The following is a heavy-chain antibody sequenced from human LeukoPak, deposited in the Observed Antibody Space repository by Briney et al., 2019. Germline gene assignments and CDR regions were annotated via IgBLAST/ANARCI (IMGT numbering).Heavy chain of an antibody. D-gene: IGHD6-19*01. CDR1: GFTFSSYS. Sequence: SGESLRLSCAASGFTFSSYSMNWVRQAPGKGLEWVSSISSSSSYIYYADSVKGRFTISRDNAKNSLYLQMNSLRAEDTAVYYCARGVAVAIFYFDYWGQGTLVTVSS. V-gene: IGHV3-21*01. J-gene: IGHJ4*02. CDR3: ARGVAVAIFYFDY. CDR2: ISSSSSYI.